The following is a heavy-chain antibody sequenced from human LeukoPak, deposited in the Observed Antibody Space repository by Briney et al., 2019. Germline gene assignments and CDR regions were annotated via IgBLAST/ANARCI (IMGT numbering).Heavy chain of an antibody. CDR1: GGSISSDDHY. Sequence: SETLSLTCTVSGGSISSDDHYWSWIRQRPGKGLEWVAYIYYSGSTYYNPSLKSRVTISVGTSKNQFSLKLSSVTAAHTAVYSGARGRGGGPFDYGGKGPLAPVS. CDR3: ARGRGGGPFDY. V-gene: IGHV4-31*03. D-gene: IGHD2-15*01. CDR2: IYYSGST. J-gene: IGHJ4*02.